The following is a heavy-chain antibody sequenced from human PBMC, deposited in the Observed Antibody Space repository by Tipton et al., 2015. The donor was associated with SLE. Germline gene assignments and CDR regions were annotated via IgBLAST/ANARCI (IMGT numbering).Heavy chain of an antibody. Sequence: GSLRLSCAASGFTFSSYAMHWVRQAPGKGLEYVSAISSNGGSTYYADSVKGRFTISRDNSKNTLYLQMSSLRAEDTAVYYCVRGGASGWSGVDYWGQGTLVTVSS. CDR1: GFTFSSYA. D-gene: IGHD6-19*01. CDR2: ISSNGGST. J-gene: IGHJ4*02. V-gene: IGHV3-64D*06. CDR3: VRGGASGWSGVDY.